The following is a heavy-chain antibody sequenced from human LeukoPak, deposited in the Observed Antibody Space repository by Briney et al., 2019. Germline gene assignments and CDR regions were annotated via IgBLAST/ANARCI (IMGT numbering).Heavy chain of an antibody. CDR2: IRYSGST. Sequence: SETLSLTCTVSGGSICSSGNFWGWIRQPPGKGLEWIGNIRYSGSTYYRPSLKSRVTISVDTSKNQFSLNLRSVTAADTAVYYCARRRESSSSVDSWGQGTLVTVSS. J-gene: IGHJ4*02. V-gene: IGHV4-39*01. CDR1: GGSICSSGNF. D-gene: IGHD6-6*01. CDR3: ARRRESSSSVDS.